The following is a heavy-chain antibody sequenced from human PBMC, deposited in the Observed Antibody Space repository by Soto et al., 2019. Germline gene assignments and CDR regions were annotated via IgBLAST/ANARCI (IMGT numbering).Heavy chain of an antibody. Sequence: SETLSLTCSVSGGSISSSSYYWGWIRQTPGKGLEWIGSIYRSGYTYDNPSLKSRVTISVDTSTNQFSLKLSSVTAADTAIYYCARHTLVREIKDICWFDPWGHGTLVT. CDR1: GGSISSSSYY. CDR3: ARHTLVREIKDICWFDP. D-gene: IGHD3-10*01. CDR2: IYRSGYT. V-gene: IGHV4-39*01. J-gene: IGHJ5*02.